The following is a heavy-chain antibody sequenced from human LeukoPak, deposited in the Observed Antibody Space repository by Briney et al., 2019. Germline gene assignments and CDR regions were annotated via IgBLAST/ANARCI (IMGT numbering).Heavy chain of an antibody. CDR1: GFTFSSYG. Sequence: GGSLRLSCAASGFTFSSYGMHWVRQAPGKGLEWVAVIWYDGSNKYYADSVKGRFTISRDNSKNTLYLQMNSLRAEDTAVYYCAKATYSSSWPTLDYWGQGTLVTVSS. CDR3: AKATYSSSWPTLDY. CDR2: IWYDGSNK. J-gene: IGHJ4*02. V-gene: IGHV3-30*02. D-gene: IGHD6-13*01.